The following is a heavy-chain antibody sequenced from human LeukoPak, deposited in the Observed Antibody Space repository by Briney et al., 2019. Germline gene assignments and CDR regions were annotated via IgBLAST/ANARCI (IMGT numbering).Heavy chain of an antibody. CDR3: ARDGHRYSSSWRLFDY. Sequence: PSGTLSLTCAVSGGSISSSNWWSWVRQPPGKGLEWIGEIYHSGSTNYNPSLKSRVTISVDTSKNQFSLKLSSVTAADTAVYYCARDGHRYSSSWRLFDYWGQGTLVTVSS. V-gene: IGHV4-4*02. CDR1: GGSISSSNW. CDR2: IYHSGST. D-gene: IGHD6-13*01. J-gene: IGHJ4*02.